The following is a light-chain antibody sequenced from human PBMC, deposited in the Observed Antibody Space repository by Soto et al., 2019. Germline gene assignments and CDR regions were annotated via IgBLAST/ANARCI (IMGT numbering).Light chain of an antibody. J-gene: IGKJ1*01. V-gene: IGKV3-11*01. CDR3: QQRSNWPVT. Sequence: EIVLTQSPATLSLSPGEGATLSCRASQSVSSYLAWYQQKPSQAPRLLIYDASNRATGIPARFSGSGSGTDFTFFISSLEPEDFAVYYCQQRSNWPVTFGLGTKVDIK. CDR2: DAS. CDR1: QSVSSY.